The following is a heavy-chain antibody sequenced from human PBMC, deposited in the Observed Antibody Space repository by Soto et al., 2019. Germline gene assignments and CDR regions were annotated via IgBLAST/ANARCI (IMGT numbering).Heavy chain of an antibody. D-gene: IGHD3-3*01. CDR3: ARATRITIFGVVGY. CDR1: GFTCSSYA. J-gene: IGHJ4*02. Sequence: QVQLLESGGGVVQPGRSLRLSCAASGFTCSSYAMHWVRQAPGKGLEWVAVISYDGSNKYYADSVKGRVTISRDNSKNTLYLHLNSLRADDTGVYYCARATRITIFGVVGYWGQGTLVPVSS. V-gene: IGHV3-30-3*01. CDR2: ISYDGSNK.